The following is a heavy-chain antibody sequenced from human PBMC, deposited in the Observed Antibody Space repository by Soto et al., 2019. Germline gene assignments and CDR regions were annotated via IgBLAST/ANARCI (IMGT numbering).Heavy chain of an antibody. CDR3: VRPYYSSSWFPFDR. D-gene: IGHD6-13*01. CDR1: GFDFGDYY. V-gene: IGHV3-11*01. J-gene: IGHJ4*02. CDR2: IDSDDGTT. Sequence: GGSLRLSCTASGFDFGDYYMSWIRQAPGKGLEWVSYIDSDDGTTYYTDSVRGRFTISRDNAKNSLYLQMNSLRVEDTALYYCVRPYYSSSWFPFDRWGQGTLVTVSS.